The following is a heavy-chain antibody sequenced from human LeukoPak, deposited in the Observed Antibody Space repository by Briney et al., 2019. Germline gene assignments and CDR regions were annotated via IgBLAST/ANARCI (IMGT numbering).Heavy chain of an antibody. J-gene: IGHJ2*01. CDR2: IYSGGST. CDR1: GFTVSSNY. Sequence: PGGSLRLSCAASGFTVSSNYMSWVRQAPGKGLEWVSVIYSGGSTYYADSVKGRFTISRDNSKNTLYLQMNSLRAEDTAVYYCARDFLIAVAGDWYFDLWGRGTLVTVSS. V-gene: IGHV3-53*01. D-gene: IGHD6-19*01. CDR3: ARDFLIAVAGDWYFDL.